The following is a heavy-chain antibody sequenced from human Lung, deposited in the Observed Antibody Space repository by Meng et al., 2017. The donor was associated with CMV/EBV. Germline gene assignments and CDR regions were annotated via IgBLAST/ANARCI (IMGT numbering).Heavy chain of an antibody. J-gene: IGHJ6*02. Sequence: LSLTCAASGFTVSSNSMNWVRQAPGKGLEWVSLIYSGGGTYYADSVKGRFTISRDNFKNTLYLQMNSLRAEDTAVYYCARVLTAHHYYGMDVWGQGTTFTVSS. D-gene: IGHD5-18*01. CDR1: GFTVSSNS. CDR2: IYSGGGT. V-gene: IGHV3-53*01. CDR3: ARVLTAHHYYGMDV.